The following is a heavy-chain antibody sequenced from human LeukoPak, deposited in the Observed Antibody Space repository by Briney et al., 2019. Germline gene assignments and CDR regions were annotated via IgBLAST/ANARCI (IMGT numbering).Heavy chain of an antibody. V-gene: IGHV5-51*01. D-gene: IGHD6-6*01. CDR1: GFSFSNYW. J-gene: IGHJ4*02. CDR3: SRPSTSTSSLYY. CDR2: IYPSDSET. Sequence: KPGESLKISCKGSGFSFSNYWIGWVRQMPGKGLEWMGIIYPSDSETRYSPSFQGQVTISVDKSINTTFLQWSSLKASDTAIYYCSRPSTSTSSLYYWGLGTLVTVSS.